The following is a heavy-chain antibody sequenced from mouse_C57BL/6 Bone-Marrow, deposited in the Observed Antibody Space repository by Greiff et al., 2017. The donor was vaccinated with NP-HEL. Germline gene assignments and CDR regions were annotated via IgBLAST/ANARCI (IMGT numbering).Heavy chain of an antibody. CDR3: ARDRGITTVVEALDY. V-gene: IGHV3-6*01. CDR1: GYSITSGYY. CDR2: ISYDGSN. D-gene: IGHD1-1*01. J-gene: IGHJ2*01. Sequence: EVKLQESGPGLVKPSQSLSLTCSVTGYSITSGYYWNWIRQFPGNKLEWMGYISYDGSNNYNPSLKNRISITRDTSKNQFFLKLNSVTTEDTATYYCARDRGITTVVEALDYWGQGTTLTVSS.